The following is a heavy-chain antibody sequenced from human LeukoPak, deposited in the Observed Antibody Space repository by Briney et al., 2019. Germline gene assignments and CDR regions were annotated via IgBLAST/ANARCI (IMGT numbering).Heavy chain of an antibody. CDR1: GYAFTNYY. Sequence: ASVKVSCKASGYAFTNYYIHWMRQAPGQGLEWVGIINLNAVTTRYAQKFQGRITVTRDTSTSTVYMELSSLRSEDTAVYFCAREGAAEAKNFDYWGQGTLVIVSS. V-gene: IGHV1-46*01. D-gene: IGHD6-25*01. J-gene: IGHJ4*02. CDR2: INLNAVTT. CDR3: AREGAAEAKNFDY.